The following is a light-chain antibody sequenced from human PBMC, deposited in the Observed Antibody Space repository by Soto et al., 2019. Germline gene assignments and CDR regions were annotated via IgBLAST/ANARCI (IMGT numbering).Light chain of an antibody. CDR3: QQYGSSPLT. CDR1: QSVSSY. Sequence: EIGLTQFPATLSLSPGERATLSCRASQSVSSYLAWYQQKPGQTPKVLIYRASTRATGIPDRFSGSGSGTDFTLTISRLEAEDFAVYYCQQYGSSPLTFGGGTKVDIK. V-gene: IGKV3-20*01. CDR2: RAS. J-gene: IGKJ4*01.